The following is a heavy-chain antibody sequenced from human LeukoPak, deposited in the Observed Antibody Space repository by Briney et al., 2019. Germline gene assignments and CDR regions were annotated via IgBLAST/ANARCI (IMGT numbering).Heavy chain of an antibody. J-gene: IGHJ4*02. V-gene: IGHV1-2*06. Sequence: ASVKVSCKASGYTFTGYYMHWVRQAPGQGLEWMGRINPNSGGTNYAQKFQGRVTMTRDTSISTAYMELRRLRSDDTAVYYCAREGSTEPSLGYWGQGTLVTVSS. CDR1: GYTFTGYY. CDR2: INPNSGGT. CDR3: AREGSTEPSLGY. D-gene: IGHD3-16*01.